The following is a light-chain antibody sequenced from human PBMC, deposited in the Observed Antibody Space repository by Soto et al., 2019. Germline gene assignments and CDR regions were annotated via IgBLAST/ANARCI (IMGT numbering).Light chain of an antibody. Sequence: DIVLTQSPATPSVSPGERATLSCRASQSVSNNYLAWYRQKPGQAPRLLIYGASNRATGIPDRFSGSGSGTDFTLTISRLEPEDFAVYYCQQYGSSGTFGQGTKVDIK. CDR3: QQYGSSGT. CDR1: QSVSNNY. V-gene: IGKV3-20*01. CDR2: GAS. J-gene: IGKJ1*01.